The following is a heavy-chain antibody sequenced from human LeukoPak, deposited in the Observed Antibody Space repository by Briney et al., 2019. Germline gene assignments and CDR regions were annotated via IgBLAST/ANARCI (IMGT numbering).Heavy chain of an antibody. V-gene: IGHV4-30-4*01. D-gene: IGHD3-10*01. Sequence: PSQTLSLTCTVSGGSISSGDDYWSWIRQPPGKGLEWIGYIYYSGSTYYNPSLKSRVTISVDTSKNQFSLKLSSVTATDTAVYYCAREFYGSGGWFDPWGQGTLVTVSS. J-gene: IGHJ5*02. CDR2: IYYSGST. CDR1: GGSISSGDDY. CDR3: AREFYGSGGWFDP.